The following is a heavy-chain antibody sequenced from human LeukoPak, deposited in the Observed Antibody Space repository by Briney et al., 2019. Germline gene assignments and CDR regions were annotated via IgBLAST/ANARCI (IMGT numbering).Heavy chain of an antibody. Sequence: GGSLRLSCAASGFTFSNYAMSWVRQAPGKGLEWVSVIYSGGSTYYADSVKGRFTISRDNSKNTLYLQMNSLRAEDTAVYYCARPYYYDSSGLTDTFDYWGQGTLVTVSS. J-gene: IGHJ4*02. CDR2: IYSGGST. V-gene: IGHV3-66*04. D-gene: IGHD3-22*01. CDR1: GFTFSNYA. CDR3: ARPYYYDSSGLTDTFDY.